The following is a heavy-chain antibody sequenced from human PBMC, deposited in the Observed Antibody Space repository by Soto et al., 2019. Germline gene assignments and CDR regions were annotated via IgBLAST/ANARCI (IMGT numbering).Heavy chain of an antibody. CDR1: GGSFSGYY. D-gene: IGHD4-17*01. V-gene: IGHV4-34*01. CDR3: GRGGGDYGEWGGGIYYYYGMDV. Sequence: PSETLSLTCAVYGGSFSGYYWSWIRQPPGKGLEWIGEINHSGSTNYNPSLKSRVTISVDTSKNQFSLKLSSVTAADTAVYYCGRGGGDYGEWGGGIYYYYGMDVWGQGTTVTVSS. J-gene: IGHJ6*02. CDR2: INHSGST.